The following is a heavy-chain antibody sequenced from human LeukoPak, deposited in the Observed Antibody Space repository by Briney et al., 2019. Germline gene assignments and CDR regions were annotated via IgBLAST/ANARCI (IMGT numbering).Heavy chain of an antibody. CDR3: ARNNYYMDV. D-gene: IGHD1/OR15-1a*01. CDR2: IYHSGST. J-gene: IGHJ6*03. Sequence: PSETLSLTCTVSGYSISSGYYWGWIRQPPGKGLEWIGSIYHSGSTYYNPSLKSRVTISVDTSKNQFSLKLSSVTAADTAVYYCARNNYYMDVWGKGTTVTISS. V-gene: IGHV4-38-2*02. CDR1: GYSISSGYY.